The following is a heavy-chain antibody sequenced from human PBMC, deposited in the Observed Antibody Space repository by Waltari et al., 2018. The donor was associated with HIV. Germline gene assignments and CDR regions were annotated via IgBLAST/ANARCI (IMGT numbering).Heavy chain of an antibody. J-gene: IGHJ3*02. Sequence: QVQLVQSGAEVKKPGASVKVSCKASGYTFSTYYMHWVRQAPGQGLEWLGVINPSGGSTRYAQKFQGRVTLTRDTSTSTLYMELSSLTSEDTAVYYCARDRDQTTVVNDAFDIWGQGTKVTVSS. D-gene: IGHD4-17*01. CDR3: ARDRDQTTVVNDAFDI. CDR1: GYTFSTYY. CDR2: INPSGGST. V-gene: IGHV1-46*01.